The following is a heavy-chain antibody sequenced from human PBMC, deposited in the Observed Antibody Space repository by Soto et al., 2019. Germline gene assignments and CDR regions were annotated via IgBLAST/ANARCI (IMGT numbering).Heavy chain of an antibody. CDR3: AKGFVVYYYDSSGDNY. V-gene: IGHV3-23*01. CDR1: GFTFSSYA. CDR2: ISGSGGST. D-gene: IGHD3-22*01. J-gene: IGHJ4*02. Sequence: PGGSLRLSCAASGFTFSSYAMSWVRQAPGKGLEWVSAISGSGGSTYYADSVKGRFTISRDNSKNTLYLQMNSLRAEDTAVYYCAKGFVVYYYDSSGDNYWGQGTLVTVSS.